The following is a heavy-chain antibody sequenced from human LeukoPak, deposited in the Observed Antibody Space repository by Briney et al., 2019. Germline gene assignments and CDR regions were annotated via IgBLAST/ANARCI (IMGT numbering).Heavy chain of an antibody. CDR2: IYSGGST. D-gene: IGHD3-10*01. V-gene: IGHV3-53*01. J-gene: IGHJ6*04. Sequence: GGSLRLSCAASGFTVSNNYMRWVRQAPGKGLEGVSVIYSGGSTYYADSVKGRFTISRDNSKNTLYLQMNSLRAEDTAVYYCAKSLMVRGVIPMDVWGKGTTVTVSS. CDR3: AKSLMVRGVIPMDV. CDR1: GFTVSNNY.